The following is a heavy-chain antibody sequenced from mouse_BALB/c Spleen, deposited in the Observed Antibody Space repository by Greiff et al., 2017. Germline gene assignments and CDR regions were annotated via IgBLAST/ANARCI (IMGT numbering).Heavy chain of an antibody. J-gene: IGHJ2*01. CDR3: ANGNRLDY. V-gene: IGHV3-6*02. D-gene: IGHD1-1*01. Sequence: EVQLQQSGPGLVKPSQSLSLTCSVTGYSITSGYYWNWIRQFPGNKLEWMGYISYDGSNNYNPSLKNRISITRDTSKNQFFLKLNSVTTEDTATYYCANGNRLDYWGQGTTLTVSS. CDR1: GYSITSGYY. CDR2: ISYDGSN.